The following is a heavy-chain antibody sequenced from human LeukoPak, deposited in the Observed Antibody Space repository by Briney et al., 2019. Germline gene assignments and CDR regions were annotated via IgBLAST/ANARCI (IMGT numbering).Heavy chain of an antibody. J-gene: IGHJ4*02. CDR3: ARGRRGYSYGPLDY. D-gene: IGHD5-18*01. CDR1: GDSISRYY. Sequence: SETLSLTCTVSGDSISRYYWSWIRQPAGKGLEWIGRIYNGGIITYNPSLKSRVTMSIDTSNNQFSLRLRFVTAADTAVYYCARGRRGYSYGPLDYWGQGTLVTVSS. V-gene: IGHV4-4*07. CDR2: IYNGGII.